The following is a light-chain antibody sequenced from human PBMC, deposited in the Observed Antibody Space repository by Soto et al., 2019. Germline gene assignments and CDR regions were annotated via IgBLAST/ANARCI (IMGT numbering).Light chain of an antibody. CDR3: SSYTTSSTLFV. Sequence: QSVLTQPASVSGSPGQSITISCTGTSSDVGGYNYVSWYQQHPGKAPKLMIYEVSNRPSGVSNRFSGSTSGNKASLTISGLQAEDDADYYCSSYTTSSTLFVFGTGTKVTVL. CDR1: SSDVGGYNY. J-gene: IGLJ1*01. V-gene: IGLV2-14*01. CDR2: EVS.